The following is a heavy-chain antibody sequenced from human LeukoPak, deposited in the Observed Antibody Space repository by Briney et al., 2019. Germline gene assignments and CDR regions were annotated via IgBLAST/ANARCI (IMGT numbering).Heavy chain of an antibody. Sequence: AETLSLTCSVSGGSICSYYWSWLRQPAGKGLEWIGRIHTRGGAEYNPSLKNRVNMSIDTTKNQFSLKLISVTAADTAVYFCTRDDNSGYSDDAFDIWGQGTLVTVSS. V-gene: IGHV4-4*07. CDR3: TRDDNSGYSDDAFDI. J-gene: IGHJ3*02. CDR2: IHTRGGA. CDR1: GGSICSYY. D-gene: IGHD5-12*01.